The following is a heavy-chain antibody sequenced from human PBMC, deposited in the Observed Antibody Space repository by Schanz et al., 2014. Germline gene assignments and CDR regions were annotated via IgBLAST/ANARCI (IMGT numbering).Heavy chain of an antibody. V-gene: IGHV3-23*04. Sequence: EVQLVESGGGLVQPGGSLRLSCAASTSIFNHAWMSWVRQAPGRGLEWVSIISGSGGNTYYADAVRGRFTISRDNSKTTVYLQMNSLRAEDTAVYYCAKDAENTAMITDYFDYWGQGTLVTVSS. J-gene: IGHJ4*02. CDR2: ISGSGGNT. CDR3: AKDAENTAMITDYFDY. D-gene: IGHD5-18*01. CDR1: TSIFNHAW.